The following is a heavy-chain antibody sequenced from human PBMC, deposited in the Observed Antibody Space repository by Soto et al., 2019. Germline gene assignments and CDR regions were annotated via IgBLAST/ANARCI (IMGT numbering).Heavy chain of an antibody. Sequence: LQLQESGPGLVKPSETLSLTCTVSGGSISSSDYYWGWIRQPPGKGLEWIGAIYYSGITYYSPSLQSRVNISVDTSKNQFSLKMRSVTAADTAVYFCARQAGAFGYYMDVWGKGPTVTVSS. CDR1: GGSISSSDYY. CDR3: ARQAGAFGYYMDV. CDR2: IYYSGIT. D-gene: IGHD3-3*02. J-gene: IGHJ6*03. V-gene: IGHV4-39*01.